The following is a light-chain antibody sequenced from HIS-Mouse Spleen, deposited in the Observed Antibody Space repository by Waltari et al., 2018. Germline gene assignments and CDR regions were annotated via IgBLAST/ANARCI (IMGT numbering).Light chain of an antibody. Sequence: SSELTQDPAVSVALGQTVRITCQGDSLRSYYASWYQQKPGQAPVLVIYGKNNRPAGSPDRFSGSSSGNTASLTITGPQAEDEADYYCNSRDSSGNHVVFGGGTKLTVL. CDR1: SLRSYY. CDR2: GKN. CDR3: NSRDSSGNHVV. J-gene: IGLJ2*01. V-gene: IGLV3-19*01.